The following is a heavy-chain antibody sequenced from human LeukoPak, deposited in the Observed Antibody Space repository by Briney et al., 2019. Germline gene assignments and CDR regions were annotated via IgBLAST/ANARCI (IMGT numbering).Heavy chain of an antibody. CDR3: AKPYSSSPGYNWFDP. Sequence: GGSLRLSCAASGFTFSSYGMSWVRQAPGKGLEWVSAISGSGGSTYYADSVKGRFTISRDNSKNTLYLQMNSLRAEDTAVYYCAKPYSSSPGYNWFDPWGQGTLVTVSS. CDR1: GFTFSSYG. J-gene: IGHJ5*02. D-gene: IGHD6-6*01. CDR2: ISGSGGST. V-gene: IGHV3-23*01.